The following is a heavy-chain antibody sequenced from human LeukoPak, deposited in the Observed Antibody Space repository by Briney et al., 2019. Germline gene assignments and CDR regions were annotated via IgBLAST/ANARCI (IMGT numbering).Heavy chain of an antibody. Sequence: ASVKVSCKAVRGTFSNYVISWVRQAPGQGLEWMGWMNPNSGNTGYAQKFQGRVTITRNTSISTAYMELSSLRSEDTAVYYCARASIAQLAYMDVWGKGTTVTVSS. V-gene: IGHV1-8*03. J-gene: IGHJ6*03. CDR1: RGTFSNYV. CDR2: MNPNSGNT. D-gene: IGHD6-13*01. CDR3: ARASIAQLAYMDV.